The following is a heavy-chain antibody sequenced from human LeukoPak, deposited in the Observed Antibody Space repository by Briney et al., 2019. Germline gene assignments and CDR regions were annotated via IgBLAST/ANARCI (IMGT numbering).Heavy chain of an antibody. CDR3: ARGRLVATITGYYYYYMDV. V-gene: IGHV1-46*01. Sequence: ASVKVSCKASGYTFTSYYMHWVRQAPGQGLEWMGIINPSGGSTSYAQKFQGRVTMTRDMSTSTAYMELSSLRSEDMAVYYCARGRLVATITGYYYYYMDVWGKGTTVTVSS. J-gene: IGHJ6*03. CDR1: GYTFTSYY. D-gene: IGHD5-12*01. CDR2: INPSGGST.